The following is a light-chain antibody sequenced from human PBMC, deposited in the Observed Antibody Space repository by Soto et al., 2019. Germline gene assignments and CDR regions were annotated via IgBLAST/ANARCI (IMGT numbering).Light chain of an antibody. V-gene: IGLV2-14*03. CDR1: SSDVGAYNY. CDR3: NSYTTSSTYV. Sequence: QSSPTQPASLPGSPAESAPISCSATSSDVGAYNYVSWYQQHPGKAPKLMIYDVSNRPSGVSNRFSGSKSGNTASLTISGLQAEDEADYYCNSYTTSSTYVFGTGT. CDR2: DVS. J-gene: IGLJ1*01.